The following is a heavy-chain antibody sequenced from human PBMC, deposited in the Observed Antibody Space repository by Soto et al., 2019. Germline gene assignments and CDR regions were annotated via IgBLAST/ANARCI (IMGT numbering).Heavy chain of an antibody. CDR2: ISWNSGSI. J-gene: IGHJ6*03. CDR3: AKDSQKVWFGESEKQERDYYYYYMDV. CDR1: GFTFDDYA. V-gene: IGHV3-9*01. Sequence: EVQLVESGGGLVQPGRSLRLSCAASGFTFDDYAMHWVRQAPGKGLEWVSGISWNSGSIGYADSVKGRFTISRDNAKNSLYLQMNSLRAEDTALYYCAKDSQKVWFGESEKQERDYYYYYMDVWGKGTTVTVSS. D-gene: IGHD3-10*01.